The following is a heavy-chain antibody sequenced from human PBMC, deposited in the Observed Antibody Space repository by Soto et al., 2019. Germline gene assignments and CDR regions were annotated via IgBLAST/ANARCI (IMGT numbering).Heavy chain of an antibody. J-gene: IGHJ6*02. CDR3: ARGGDIVVVPAEDPPEGGMDV. CDR1: GFTFSSYS. Sequence: KPGGSLRLSCAASGFTFSSYSMNWVRQAPGKGLEWVSSISSSSSYIYYADSVKGRFTISRDNAKNSLYLQMNSLRAEDTAVYYCARGGDIVVVPAEDPPEGGMDVWGQGTTVTVSS. CDR2: ISSSSSYI. V-gene: IGHV3-21*01. D-gene: IGHD2-2*01.